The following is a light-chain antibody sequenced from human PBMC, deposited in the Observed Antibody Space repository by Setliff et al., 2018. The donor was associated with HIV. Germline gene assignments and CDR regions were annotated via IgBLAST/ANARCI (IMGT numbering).Light chain of an antibody. Sequence: QSALTQPASVSGSPGQSITISCTGTSSDVGGYNYVSWYQQHPGKAPELMIYDVSNRPSGVSNRFSGSKSGNTASLTISGLQAEDEADYYCSSYTSSSTLEVVFGGGTK. CDR3: SSYTSSSTLEVV. CDR1: SSDVGGYNY. V-gene: IGLV2-14*03. J-gene: IGLJ2*01. CDR2: DVS.